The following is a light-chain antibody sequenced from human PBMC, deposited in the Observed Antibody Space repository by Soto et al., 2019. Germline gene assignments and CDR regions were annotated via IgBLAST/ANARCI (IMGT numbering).Light chain of an antibody. CDR1: RSDVGTYNY. CDR2: DVS. V-gene: IGLV2-11*01. Sequence: QSVLTQPRSVSGSPGQSVTISCTGTRSDVGTYNYVSWYQQHPGKAPKLMIYDVSKRPSGVPDRFSGSKSGNTASLTISGLQAEDEADYYCCSYVGSYTFDVFGTGTKLTVL. J-gene: IGLJ1*01. CDR3: CSYVGSYTFDV.